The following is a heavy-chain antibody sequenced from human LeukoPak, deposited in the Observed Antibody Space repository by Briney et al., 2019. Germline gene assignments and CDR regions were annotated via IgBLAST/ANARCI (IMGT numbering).Heavy chain of an antibody. CDR2: ITAGNGNT. V-gene: IGHV1-3*01. D-gene: IGHD6-19*01. J-gene: IGHJ3*01. CDR1: GYTFTSYA. CDR3: ARSNSGWDAFDV. Sequence: ASVKVSCKASGYTFTSYAMHWLRQAPGQRLEWMGWITAGNGNTKYSQRFQGRVTITRHTSASTAYMELSSLRSEDTAVYYCARSNSGWDAFDVWGQGTMVTVSS.